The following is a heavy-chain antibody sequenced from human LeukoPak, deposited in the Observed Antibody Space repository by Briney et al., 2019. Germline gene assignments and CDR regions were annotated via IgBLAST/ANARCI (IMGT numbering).Heavy chain of an antibody. CDR2: INHSGST. D-gene: IGHD4-11*01. CDR3: AREGPLDYSNSPTWFDP. Sequence: PSETLSLTCTVSGGSISSGGYYWSWIRQPPGKGLEWIGEINHSGSTSYNPSLKSRVTISVDTSKNQFSLKLSSVTAADTAVYYCAREGPLDYSNSPTWFDPWGQGTLVTVSS. J-gene: IGHJ5*02. V-gene: IGHV4-39*07. CDR1: GGSISSGGYY.